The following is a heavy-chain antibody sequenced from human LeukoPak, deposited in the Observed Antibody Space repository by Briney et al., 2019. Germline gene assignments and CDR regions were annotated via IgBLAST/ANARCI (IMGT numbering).Heavy chain of an antibody. Sequence: ASVKVSCKGSGGTFSSYAISWVRQAPGQGLEWMGGIIPIFGTADYAQKFQGRVTITADESTSTAYMELSSLRSDDTAVYYCARDLASPSAFDIWGQGTMVTVSS. CDR3: ARDLASPSAFDI. V-gene: IGHV1-69*13. CDR1: GGTFSSYA. J-gene: IGHJ3*02. CDR2: IIPIFGTA.